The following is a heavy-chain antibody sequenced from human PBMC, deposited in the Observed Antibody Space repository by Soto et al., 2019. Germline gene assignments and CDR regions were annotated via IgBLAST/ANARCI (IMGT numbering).Heavy chain of an antibody. J-gene: IGHJ4*02. V-gene: IGHV1-46*01. Sequence: ASVKVSCKASGYTFTSYYMHWVRQAPGQGLEWMGIINPSGGSTSYAQKFQGRVTMTRDTSTSTVYMELSSLRSEDTAVYYCARDSGVTTVAYYFDYWGQGTLVTVSS. CDR2: INPSGGST. CDR3: ARDSGVTTVAYYFDY. CDR1: GYTFTSYY. D-gene: IGHD3-3*01.